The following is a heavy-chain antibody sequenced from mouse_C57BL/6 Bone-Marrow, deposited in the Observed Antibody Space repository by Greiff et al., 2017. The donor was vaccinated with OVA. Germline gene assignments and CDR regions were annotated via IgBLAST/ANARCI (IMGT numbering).Heavy chain of an antibody. Sequence: EVQLQQSGPELVKPGASVKIPCKASGYTFTDYNMDWVKQSHGKSLEWIGDINPNNGGTIYNQKFKGKATLTVDKSSSTAYMELRSLTSEDTAVYYCARGTTVVRVHYYAMDYWGQGTSVTVSS. CDR3: ARGTTVVRVHYYAMDY. D-gene: IGHD1-1*01. CDR1: GYTFTDYN. CDR2: INPNNGGT. J-gene: IGHJ4*01. V-gene: IGHV1-18*01.